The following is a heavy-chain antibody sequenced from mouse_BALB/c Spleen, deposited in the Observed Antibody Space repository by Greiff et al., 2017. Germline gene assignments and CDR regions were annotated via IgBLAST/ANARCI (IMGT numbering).Heavy chain of an antibody. Sequence: EVQGVESGGDLVKPGGSLKLSCAASGFTFSSYGMSWVRQTPDKRLEWVATISSGGSYTYYPDSVKGRFTISRDNAKNTLYLQMSSLKSEDTAMYYCARHGDYRYDGYAMDYWGQGTSVTVSS. V-gene: IGHV5-6*01. D-gene: IGHD2-14*01. CDR2: ISSGGSYT. CDR1: GFTFSSYG. J-gene: IGHJ4*01. CDR3: ARHGDYRYDGYAMDY.